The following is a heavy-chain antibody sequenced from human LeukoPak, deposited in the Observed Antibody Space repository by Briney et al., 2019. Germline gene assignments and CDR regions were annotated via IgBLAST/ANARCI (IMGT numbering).Heavy chain of an antibody. CDR1: GFTFSNYA. Sequence: PGGSLRLSCSASGFTFSNYAMHWVRQAPGKGLEYVSAVSGNGGSTYHAESVSGRFSISRDNSKNTLYLQMSSLRVEDTAVYYCVNKEGGGYSRWGQGTLVTVSS. J-gene: IGHJ4*02. V-gene: IGHV3-64D*06. CDR2: VSGNGGST. CDR3: VNKEGGGYSR. D-gene: IGHD5-18*01.